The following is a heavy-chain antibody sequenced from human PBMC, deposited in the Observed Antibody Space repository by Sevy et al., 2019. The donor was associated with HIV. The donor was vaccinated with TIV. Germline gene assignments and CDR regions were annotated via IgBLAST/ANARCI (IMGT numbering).Heavy chain of an antibody. CDR2: ISSSSSAI. CDR3: ARVQYYHYVWGSYRYDY. J-gene: IGHJ4*02. D-gene: IGHD3-16*02. CDR1: GFTFSSYS. V-gene: IGHV3-48*02. Sequence: GGSLRLSCAASGFTFSSYSMNWVRQAPGKGLEWLSYISSSSSAIYYADSVKGRFTISRDNAKNSLYLQMNSLRDEDTAVDFCARVQYYHYVWGSYRYDYWGQGTLVTVSS.